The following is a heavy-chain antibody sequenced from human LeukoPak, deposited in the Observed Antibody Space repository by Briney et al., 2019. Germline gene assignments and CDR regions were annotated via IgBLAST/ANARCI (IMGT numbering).Heavy chain of an antibody. J-gene: IGHJ4*02. CDR1: GFTVSSNY. V-gene: IGHV3-53*01. Sequence: GGSLRLSCAASGFTVSSNYMSWVRQAPGKGLEWVSVIYSGGSTYYADSVKGRFTISRDNSKNTLYLQMNSLRAEDTAVYYCARGLAVAGMGMWSYYFDYWGQGTLVTVSS. D-gene: IGHD6-19*01. CDR2: IYSGGST. CDR3: ARGLAVAGMGMWSYYFDY.